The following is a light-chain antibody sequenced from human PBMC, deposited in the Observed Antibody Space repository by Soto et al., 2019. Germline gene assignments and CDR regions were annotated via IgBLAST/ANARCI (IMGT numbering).Light chain of an antibody. Sequence: QSALTQPASVSGSPGQSITISCTGTSSDVGGYDYVSWYQQHPGKAPKLMIFEVSNRPSGVSNRFSGSKSDNTASLTISGLQAEDEADYYCCSYAGSSTFVVFGGGTQLTVL. CDR3: CSYAGSSTFVV. CDR1: SSDVGGYDY. CDR2: EVS. J-gene: IGLJ2*01. V-gene: IGLV2-14*01.